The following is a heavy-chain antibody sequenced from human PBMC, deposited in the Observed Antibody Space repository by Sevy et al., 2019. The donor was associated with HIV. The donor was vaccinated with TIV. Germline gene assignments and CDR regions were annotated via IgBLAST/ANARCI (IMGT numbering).Heavy chain of an antibody. CDR1: GFTFNTYE. D-gene: IGHD6-13*01. J-gene: IGHJ4*02. V-gene: IGHV3-48*03. CDR2: ISRSGTAI. CDR3: ARLYSSSWHGGFDY. Sequence: GGSLRLSCAASGFTFNTYEMNWVRQAPGKGLEWVSSISRSGTAIYYPDSVKGRFTISRDKAKNSLYLQMSSLRAEDTAVYYCARLYSSSWHGGFDYWGQGTLVTVSS.